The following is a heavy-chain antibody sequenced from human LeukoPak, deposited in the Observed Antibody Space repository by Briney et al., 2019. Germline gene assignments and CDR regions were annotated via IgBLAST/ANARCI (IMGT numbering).Heavy chain of an antibody. Sequence: PSETLSLTCAVYGGSFSGYYWSWIRQPPGKGLEWIGEINHSGSTNYNPSLKSRVTISVDTSKNQFSLKLSSVTAADTAVYYCARVAYGWGGFDPWGQGTLVTVSS. V-gene: IGHV4-34*01. D-gene: IGHD3-16*01. CDR1: GGSFSGYY. J-gene: IGHJ5*02. CDR2: INHSGST. CDR3: ARVAYGWGGFDP.